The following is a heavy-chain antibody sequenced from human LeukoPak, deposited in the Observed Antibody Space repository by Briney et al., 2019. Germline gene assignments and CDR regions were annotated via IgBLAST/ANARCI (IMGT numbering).Heavy chain of an antibody. CDR2: IKQDGSKL. Sequence: AGSLRLSCAGSGFTFSNYWMSWVRQAPGKRLEWVANIKQDGSKLNYVDSVKGRFTISRDNAKTSLYLQMNPRRAEDTAVYYCARIGGIDYWGQGTLVTVSS. D-gene: IGHD2-15*01. J-gene: IGHJ4*02. CDR3: ARIGGIDY. V-gene: IGHV3-7*01. CDR1: GFTFSNYW.